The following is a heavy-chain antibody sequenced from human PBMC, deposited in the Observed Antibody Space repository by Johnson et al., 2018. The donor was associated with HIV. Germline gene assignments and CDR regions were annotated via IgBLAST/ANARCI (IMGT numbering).Heavy chain of an antibody. J-gene: IGHJ3*02. D-gene: IGHD2-8*01. V-gene: IGHV3-30*02. CDR2: IRYDGSNN. CDR1: GFIFNSYG. CDR3: AKGSGSLLLMVYASDAFDI. Sequence: VQLVESGGGVVQPGGSLRLSCAASGFIFNSYGMHWVRQAPGKGLEWVAFIRYDGSNNYYIESVKGRFTISRDNSKNTLYLQMNSLRAEDTALYYCAKGSGSLLLMVYASDAFDIWGQGTMVTVSS.